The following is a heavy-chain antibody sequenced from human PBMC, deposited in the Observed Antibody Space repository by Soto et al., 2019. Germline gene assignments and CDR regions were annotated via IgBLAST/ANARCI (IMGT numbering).Heavy chain of an antibody. V-gene: IGHV4-34*01. CDR3: ARGLILWFGDLSRRGGYYYYMDV. Sequence: QVQLQQWGAGLLKPSETLSLTCAVYGGSFSGYQWSWIRQTPGKGLEWIGEINDSGNINYNPSLKSRVTILVDTPKKQISLKLSSVTAADTAVYYCARGLILWFGDLSRRGGYYYYMDVWAKGPRSPSP. CDR2: INDSGNI. D-gene: IGHD3-10*01. J-gene: IGHJ6*03. CDR1: GGSFSGYQ.